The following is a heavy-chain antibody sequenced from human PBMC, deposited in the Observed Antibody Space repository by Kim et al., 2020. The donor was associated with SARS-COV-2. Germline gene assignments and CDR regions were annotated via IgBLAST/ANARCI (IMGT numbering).Heavy chain of an antibody. D-gene: IGHD3-9*01. CDR3: ARYRGDILTGYPEGDDAFDI. V-gene: IGHV3-66*01. CDR2: IYSGGST. J-gene: IGHJ3*02. Sequence: GGSLRLSCAASGFTVSSNYMSWVRQAPGKGLEWVSVIYSGGSTYYADSVKGRFTISRDNSKNTLYLQMNSLRAEDTAVYYCARYRGDILTGYPEGDDAFDIWGQGTMVTVSS. CDR1: GFTVSSNY.